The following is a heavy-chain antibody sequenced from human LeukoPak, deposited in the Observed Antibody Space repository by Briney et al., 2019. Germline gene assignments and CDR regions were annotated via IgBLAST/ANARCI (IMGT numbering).Heavy chain of an antibody. J-gene: IGHJ6*02. Sequence: ASVKVSCKASGYTFTGYYMHWVRQAPGQGLEWMGWINPNSGGTNYAQKFQGRVTMTRDTSISTAYMELSSLRSEDTAVYYCARDLGSSGWFHGMDVWGQGTTVTVSS. D-gene: IGHD6-19*01. CDR1: GYTFTGYY. CDR2: INPNSGGT. CDR3: ARDLGSSGWFHGMDV. V-gene: IGHV1-2*02.